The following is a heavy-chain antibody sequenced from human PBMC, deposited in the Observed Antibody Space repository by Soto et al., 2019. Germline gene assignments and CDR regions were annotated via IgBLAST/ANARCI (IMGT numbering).Heavy chain of an antibody. V-gene: IGHV3-30-3*01. CDR2: ISYDGSNK. Sequence: GGSLRLSCAASGFTFSSYAMHWVRQAPGKGLEWVAVISYDGSNKYYADSVKGRFTISRDNSKNTLYLQMNSLRAEGTAVYYCAREGTSSGQPSYYFDYWGQGTLVTVSS. J-gene: IGHJ4*02. D-gene: IGHD3-22*01. CDR3: AREGTSSGQPSYYFDY. CDR1: GFTFSSYA.